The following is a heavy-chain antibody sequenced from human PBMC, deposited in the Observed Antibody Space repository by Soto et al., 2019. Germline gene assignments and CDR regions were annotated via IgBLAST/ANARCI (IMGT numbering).Heavy chain of an antibody. CDR3: ASGRREGNGNAASCYVTH. D-gene: IGHD2-2*01. CDR1: GASISSTSYY. Sequence: QLQLQESGPGLVKPSETLSLTCTVSGASISSTSYYWGWIRQPPGKGLEWIGSLHYSVNTYYNPSLKSRVTISVDTSKNQFSLTVVSVTAADTAVYFGASGRREGNGNAASCYVTHWGQGTLVTVSS. CDR2: LHYSVNT. V-gene: IGHV4-39*01. J-gene: IGHJ4*02.